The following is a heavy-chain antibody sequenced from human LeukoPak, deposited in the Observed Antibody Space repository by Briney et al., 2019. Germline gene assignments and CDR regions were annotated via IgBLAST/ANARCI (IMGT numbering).Heavy chain of an antibody. J-gene: IGHJ6*02. CDR3: ARQYSNPYYYYGMDV. CDR1: GYSFTCYW. D-gene: IGHD4-4*01. CDR2: IYPGDSDT. Sequence: GESLKISCKGSGYSFTCYWIGWVRQMPGKGLEWMGIIYPGDSDTRYSPSFQGQVTISADKSISTAYLQWSSLKASDTAMYYCARQYSNPYYYYGMDVWGQGTTVTVSS. V-gene: IGHV5-51*01.